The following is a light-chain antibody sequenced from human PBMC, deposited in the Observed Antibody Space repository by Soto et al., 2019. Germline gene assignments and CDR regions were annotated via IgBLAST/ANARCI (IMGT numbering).Light chain of an antibody. CDR2: EVS. V-gene: IGKV2D-29*02. J-gene: IGKJ5*01. Sequence: DSVMSQTPLSRSVTPGQPASISCRSSQSLLSSGGETYLFWYLQRPGQSPQLLIYEVSNRISAVPDRFSGSGSGTDFTLKISRVEAEDAGVYYCMQSTQLPLTFGQGTRLEIK. CDR1: QSLLSSGGETY. CDR3: MQSTQLPLT.